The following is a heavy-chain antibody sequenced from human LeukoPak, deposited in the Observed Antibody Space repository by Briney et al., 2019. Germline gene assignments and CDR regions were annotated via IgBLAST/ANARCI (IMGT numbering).Heavy chain of an antibody. CDR2: ISWSSGSI. CDR3: AKAFYPEYSGSPYFDY. V-gene: IGHV3-9*03. CDR1: GFTFDDYA. Sequence: GRSLRLSCAASGFTFDDYAMHWVRQAPGKGLEWVSGISWSSGSIGYADSVKGRFTISRDNAKNSLYLQMNSLRAEDMALYYCAKAFYPEYSGSPYFDYWGQGTLVTVSS. J-gene: IGHJ4*02. D-gene: IGHD6-6*01.